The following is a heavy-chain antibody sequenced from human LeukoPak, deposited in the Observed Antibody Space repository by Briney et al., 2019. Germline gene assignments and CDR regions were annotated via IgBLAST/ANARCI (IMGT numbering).Heavy chain of an antibody. V-gene: IGHV3-30*02. CDR1: GFTFSSYG. CDR2: IRYDGSNK. Sequence: PGGSLRLSCAVSGFTFSSYGMHWVRQAPGKGLEWVAFIRYDGSNKYYADSVKGRFTISRDNSKNTLYLQMNSLRAEDTAVYYCAKDLLGGGYYYYMDVWGKGTTVTVSS. D-gene: IGHD4-23*01. CDR3: AKDLLGGGYYYYMDV. J-gene: IGHJ6*03.